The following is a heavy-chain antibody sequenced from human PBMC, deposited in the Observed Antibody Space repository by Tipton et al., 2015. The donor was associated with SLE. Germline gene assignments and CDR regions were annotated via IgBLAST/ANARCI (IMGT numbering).Heavy chain of an antibody. CDR3: ARGGAWGFDY. V-gene: IGHV4-59*12. CDR1: GGSISSYY. Sequence: TLSLTCTVSGGSISSYYWSWIRQPPGKGLEWIGYIYYSGSTNYNPSLKSRVTISVDTSKNQFSLKLSSVAAADTAVYYCARGGAWGFDYWGQGTLVTVSS. D-gene: IGHD7-27*01. CDR2: IYYSGST. J-gene: IGHJ4*02.